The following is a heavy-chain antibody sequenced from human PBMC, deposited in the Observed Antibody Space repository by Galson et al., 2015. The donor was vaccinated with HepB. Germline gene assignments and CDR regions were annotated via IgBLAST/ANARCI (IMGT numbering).Heavy chain of an antibody. CDR2: ISGSGGST. V-gene: IGHV3-23*01. Sequence: SCAASGFTFSSYAMSWVRQAPGKGLEWVSAISGSGGSTYYADSVKGRFTISRDNSKNTLYLQMNSLRAEDTAVYYCAKDRGVTMIVVVTKPFDYWGQGTLVTVSS. D-gene: IGHD3-22*01. CDR3: AKDRGVTMIVVVTKPFDY. CDR1: GFTFSSYA. J-gene: IGHJ4*02.